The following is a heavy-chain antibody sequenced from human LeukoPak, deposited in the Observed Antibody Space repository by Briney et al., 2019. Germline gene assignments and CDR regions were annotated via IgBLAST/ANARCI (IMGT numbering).Heavy chain of an antibody. CDR1: GYTFTNYY. J-gene: IGHJ4*02. Sequence: ASVKVSCKASGYTFTNYYTHWVRQAPGQGLEWMGIINPSGGSTSYAQRFQGRVTMTRDTSTSTLYLDLSSLRSEDTAVYYCARDHPPSCTGGSCYGWEYWGQGTLVTVSS. CDR2: INPSGGST. D-gene: IGHD2-15*01. CDR3: ARDHPPSCTGGSCYGWEY. V-gene: IGHV1-46*01.